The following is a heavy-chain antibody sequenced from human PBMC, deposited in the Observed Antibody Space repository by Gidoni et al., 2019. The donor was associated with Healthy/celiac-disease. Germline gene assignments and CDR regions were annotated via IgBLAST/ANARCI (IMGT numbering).Heavy chain of an antibody. V-gene: IGHV1-46*01. CDR2: INPSGGST. CDR1: GYTFTSYY. CDR3: ANRAVTRADAFDI. Sequence: QVQLVQSGAEVKKPGASVKVSCKASGYTFTSYYMHWVRQAPGQGLEWMGIINPSGGSTSYAQKFQGRVTMTRDTSTSTVYMELSSLRSEDTAVYYCANRAVTRADAFDIWGQGTMVTVSS. D-gene: IGHD2-21*02. J-gene: IGHJ3*02.